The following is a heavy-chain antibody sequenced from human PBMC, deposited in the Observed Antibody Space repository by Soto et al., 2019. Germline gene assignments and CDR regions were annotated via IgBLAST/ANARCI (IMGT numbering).Heavy chain of an antibody. Sequence: QITLKESGPTLVKPTQTLTLTCTFPGFSLSTSGVGVGWIRQPPGKALEWLALIYWDDDKRYSQSLKSRLTITKDTSKDRVVLTDTSVDTVDTAKYYCAHTSWAVTDYWGQGTLVTVSS. CDR1: GFSLSTSGVG. J-gene: IGHJ4*02. V-gene: IGHV2-5*02. CDR2: IYWDDDK. CDR3: AHTSWAVTDY. D-gene: IGHD4-17*01.